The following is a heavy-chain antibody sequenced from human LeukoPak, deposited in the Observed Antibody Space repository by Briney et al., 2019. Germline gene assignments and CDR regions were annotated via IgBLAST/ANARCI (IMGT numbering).Heavy chain of an antibody. CDR1: GFTFSDYY. CDR2: ISSSGSTI. D-gene: IGHD5-18*01. Sequence: PGGSLRLSCAASGFTFSDYYMSWIRQAPGKGLEWVSYISSSGSTIYYADSVKGRFTISRDNAKNSLYLQMNSLRAEDTAVYYCARADTARIYYYYGMDVWGQGTTVTVSS. CDR3: ARADTARIYYYYGMDV. J-gene: IGHJ6*02. V-gene: IGHV3-11*01.